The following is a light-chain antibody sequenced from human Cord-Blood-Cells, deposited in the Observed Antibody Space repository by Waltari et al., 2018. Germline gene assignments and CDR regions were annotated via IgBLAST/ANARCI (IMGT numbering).Light chain of an antibody. CDR3: KQSYSTPAT. J-gene: IGKJ3*01. V-gene: IGKV1-39*01. CDR1: QSISSY. CDR2: AAS. Sequence: DIQMTQSPSSLSASVGDRVTITCRASQSISSYLNWYQQKPGKAPKLLIYAASSLQSRVPSRFSGSGSGTDFTLTISSLQPEDFATYYCKQSYSTPATFGPGPKVDIK.